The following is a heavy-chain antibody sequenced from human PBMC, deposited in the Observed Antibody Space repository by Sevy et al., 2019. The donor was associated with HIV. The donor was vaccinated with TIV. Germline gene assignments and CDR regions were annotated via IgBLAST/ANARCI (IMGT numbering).Heavy chain of an antibody. CDR2: IKSKTEGETT. CDR1: GFTFNNAW. J-gene: IGHJ4*02. Sequence: GGSLRLSCAASGFTFNNAWMSWVRQGPGKGLEWVGRIKSKTEGETTDYAAPVKGRFTMSRDDSKTTLFLQMNSLKAEDTAVYYCTTGFYYGSGSLNYWGQRTLVTVSS. D-gene: IGHD3-10*01. V-gene: IGHV3-15*01. CDR3: TTGFYYGSGSLNY.